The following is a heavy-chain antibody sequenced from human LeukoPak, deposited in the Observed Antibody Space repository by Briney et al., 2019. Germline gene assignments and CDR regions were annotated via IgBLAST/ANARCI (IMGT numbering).Heavy chain of an antibody. CDR2: IDHSGST. V-gene: IGHV4-34*01. Sequence: SETLSLTCAVYGGSFSGYYWSWIRQPPGKRLAWIGEIDHSGSTNYNPSLKGRVTISVDTSKNQFSLKLSSVTAADTAVYYCARWNYYYYGMDVWGQGTTVTVSS. CDR3: ARWNYYYYGMDV. CDR1: GGSFSGYY. J-gene: IGHJ6*02.